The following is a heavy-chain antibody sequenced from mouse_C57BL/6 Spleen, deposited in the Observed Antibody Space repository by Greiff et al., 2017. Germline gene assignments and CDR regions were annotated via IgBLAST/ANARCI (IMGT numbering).Heavy chain of an antibody. CDR1: GFTFSDYY. V-gene: IGHV5-12*01. D-gene: IGHD1-1*01. Sequence: EVKLMESGGGLVQPGGSLKLSCAASGFTFSDYYMYWVRQTPEKRLEWVAYISNGGGSTYYPDTVKGRFTISRDNAKNTLYLQMSRLKSEDTAMYYCARQGGTVAPFAYWGQGTLVTVSA. J-gene: IGHJ3*01. CDR3: ARQGGTVAPFAY. CDR2: ISNGGGST.